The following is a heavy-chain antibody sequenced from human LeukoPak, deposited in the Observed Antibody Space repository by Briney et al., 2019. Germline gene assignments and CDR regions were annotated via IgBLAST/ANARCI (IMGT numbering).Heavy chain of an antibody. Sequence: PSETLSLTCSVSGYSISSGYYWSWIRQPPGKGLEWIGEINHSGSTNYNPSLKSRVTISVDTSKNQFSLKLSSVTAADTAVYYCARFPVVMLRGVHLTKFYFDYWGQGALVTVSS. CDR3: ARFPVVMLRGVHLTKFYFDY. CDR1: GYSISSGYY. V-gene: IGHV4-38-2*02. D-gene: IGHD3-10*01. CDR2: INHSGST. J-gene: IGHJ4*02.